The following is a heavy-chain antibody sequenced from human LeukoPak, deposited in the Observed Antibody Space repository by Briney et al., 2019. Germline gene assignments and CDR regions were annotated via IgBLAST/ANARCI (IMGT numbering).Heavy chain of an antibody. CDR3: ARLIAVAGTFYYFDY. J-gene: IGHJ4*02. Sequence: SETLSLTCTVSGGSISSYYWSWIRQPPGKGLEWIGYINYSGSTKYNPSLTSRVTISIDTSKNHFSLKLSSVTAADTAVYYCARLIAVAGTFYYFDYWGQGTLVPVSS. CDR2: INYSGST. V-gene: IGHV4-59*08. D-gene: IGHD6-19*01. CDR1: GGSISSYY.